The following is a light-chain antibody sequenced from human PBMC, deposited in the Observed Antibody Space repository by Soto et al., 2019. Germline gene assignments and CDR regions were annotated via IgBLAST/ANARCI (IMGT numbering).Light chain of an antibody. V-gene: IGLV2-23*02. J-gene: IGLJ3*02. Sequence: QSALTQPASVSGSPGQSITISCTGTSSDVGGYDSVSWYQQHPGKAPTLMIYEVNKRPSGVSNRFSGSKSGNTASLTISGLQAEDEADYYCCSSVGSPNWVFGGGTKLTVL. CDR3: CSSVGSPNWV. CDR1: SSDVGGYDS. CDR2: EVN.